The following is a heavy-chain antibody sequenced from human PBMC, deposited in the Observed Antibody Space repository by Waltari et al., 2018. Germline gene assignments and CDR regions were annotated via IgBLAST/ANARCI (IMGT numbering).Heavy chain of an antibody. D-gene: IGHD2-15*01. CDR2: IWHDGSNE. CDR3: ASQSTTLFDY. CDR1: GFTCSRVG. Sequence: QVQLVESGGGVVQPGRSLRLSCAAPGFTCSRVGMHWVRQAPGKGLEWVAVIWHDGSNEYYVDSVKGRFTISRDNSKNTLYLQMNSLRAEDSAVYYCASQSTTLFDYWGQGTLVTVSS. V-gene: IGHV3-33*01. J-gene: IGHJ4*02.